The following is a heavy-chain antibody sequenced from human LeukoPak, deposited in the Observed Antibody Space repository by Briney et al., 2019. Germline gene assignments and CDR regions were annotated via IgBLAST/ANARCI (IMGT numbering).Heavy chain of an antibody. V-gene: IGHV4-59*08. CDR1: GGSISNYY. D-gene: IGHD4-17*01. J-gene: IGHJ1*01. CDR2: ISYTGST. Sequence: PSETLSLTCTVSGGSISNYYWSWIRQPPGEGLEWIGFISYTGSTNYNPSLKSRVTVSVDTSKNQFSLKLSSVTAADTAVYYCARHTVTYEYFQHWGQGTLVTVSS. CDR3: ARHTVTYEYFQH.